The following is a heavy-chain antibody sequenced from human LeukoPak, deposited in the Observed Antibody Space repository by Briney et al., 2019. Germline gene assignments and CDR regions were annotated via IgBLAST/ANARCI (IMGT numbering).Heavy chain of an antibody. D-gene: IGHD6-19*01. J-gene: IGHJ3*02. Sequence: GGSLRLSCAASGFTFSDYYMSWIRQAPGKGLEWVSYISSSGSTIYYADSVKGRFTISRDNAKNSLYLQMNSLRAEDTAVYYCASGQWLPSDAFDIWGQGTTVTVSS. CDR3: ASGQWLPSDAFDI. CDR1: GFTFSDYY. V-gene: IGHV3-11*04. CDR2: ISSSGSTI.